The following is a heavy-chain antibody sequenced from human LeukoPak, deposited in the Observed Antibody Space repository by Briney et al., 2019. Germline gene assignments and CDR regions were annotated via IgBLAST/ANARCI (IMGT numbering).Heavy chain of an antibody. Sequence: SVKVSCKASGGTFSSYAISWVRQAPGQGLEWMGGIIPIIATANYAQKFQGRVTITTDESTSTAYMELSSLRSENTAVHYCASGAYWNYHYYYHMDVWGKGTTVTVSS. V-gene: IGHV1-69*05. CDR2: IIPIIATA. J-gene: IGHJ6*03. CDR1: GGTFSSYA. D-gene: IGHD1-1*01. CDR3: ASGAYWNYHYYYHMDV.